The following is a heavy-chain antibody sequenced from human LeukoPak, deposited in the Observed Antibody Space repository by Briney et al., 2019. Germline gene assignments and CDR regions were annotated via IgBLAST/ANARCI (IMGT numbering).Heavy chain of an antibody. D-gene: IGHD3-3*02. J-gene: IGHJ4*02. Sequence: GESLRLSCAASGFSFSTYTMNWARQAPGKGLECVSSISGSGSYIYYSDSVKGRFTISRDNAKNSLSLQMNSLRAEDTAIYYCASHFWNYYRIDYWGQGILVTVSS. CDR2: ISGSGSYI. CDR3: ASHFWNYYRIDY. V-gene: IGHV3-21*01. CDR1: GFSFSTYT.